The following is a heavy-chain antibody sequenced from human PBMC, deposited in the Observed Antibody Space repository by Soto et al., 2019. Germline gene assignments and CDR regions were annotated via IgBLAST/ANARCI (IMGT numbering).Heavy chain of an antibody. J-gene: IGHJ4*02. V-gene: IGHV3-66*01. D-gene: IGHD1-1*01. Sequence: GGSLRISSAAYGLTVSSNYMSWVRQAPGKGLEWVSVIYSGGSTYYADSVKGRFTISRDNSKNTLYLQMNSLRAEDTAVYYCAKEDLERDYFDYWGQGT. CDR1: GLTVSSNY. CDR2: IYSGGST. CDR3: AKEDLERDYFDY.